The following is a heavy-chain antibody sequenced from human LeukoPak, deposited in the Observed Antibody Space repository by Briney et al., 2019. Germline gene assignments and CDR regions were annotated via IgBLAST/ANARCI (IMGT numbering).Heavy chain of an antibody. CDR1: GGSISHYY. CDR3: ARQGIVGATFDY. V-gene: IGHV4-4*07. Sequence: TSSETLSLTCTVSGGSISHYYWSWIRQPAGKGLEWIGRMYTSGRTNYGPSLRSRVTMSVDTSKNQFSLKLSSVTAADTAVYYCARQGIVGATFDYWGQGTLVTVSS. J-gene: IGHJ4*02. D-gene: IGHD1-26*01. CDR2: MYTSGRT.